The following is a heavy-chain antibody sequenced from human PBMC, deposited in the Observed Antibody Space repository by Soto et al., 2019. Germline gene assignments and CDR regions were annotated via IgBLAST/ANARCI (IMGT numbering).Heavy chain of an antibody. CDR3: TRCPGASGLDV. CDR1: GYTFTSSY. Sequence: QVQLVQSGAEVKKPGASVNVSCKASGYTFTSSYIHWVRQAPGQGFEWMGIINSSGGGTSYSQKLQGRVTLTRDTSTRTIYMELNSLRSEDTAVYCCTRCPGASGLDVGGQRTKVTVSS. V-gene: IGHV1-46*01. D-gene: IGHD2-8*02. CDR2: INSSGGGT. J-gene: IGHJ6*01.